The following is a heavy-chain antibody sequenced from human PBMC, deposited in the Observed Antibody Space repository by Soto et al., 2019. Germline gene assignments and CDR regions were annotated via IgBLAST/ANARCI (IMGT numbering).Heavy chain of an antibody. CDR3: ARQGRITMIAARYYFDY. J-gene: IGHJ4*02. Sequence: GESLKISCKGSGYSFTSYWIGWVRQMPGKGLEWMGIIYPGDSDTRYSPSFQGQVTISADKSISTAYLQWSSLKASDTAMYYCARQGRITMIAARYYFDYWGQGTLVTVSS. V-gene: IGHV5-51*01. D-gene: IGHD3-22*01. CDR2: IYPGDSDT. CDR1: GYSFTSYW.